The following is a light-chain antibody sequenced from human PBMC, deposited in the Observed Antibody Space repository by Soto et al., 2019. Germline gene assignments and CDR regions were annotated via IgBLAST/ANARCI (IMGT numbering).Light chain of an antibody. CDR1: SSDVGGYNY. J-gene: IGLJ1*01. CDR2: EVS. V-gene: IGLV2-14*01. Sequence: QSVLTQPASVSGTPGQSITISCTGTSSDVGGYNYVSWYQQHPGKAPKLMIYEVSNRPSGVSNRFSGSKSGNTASLTISGLQAEDEADYYCSSYTSSSTNVFGTGIRSPS. CDR3: SSYTSSSTNV.